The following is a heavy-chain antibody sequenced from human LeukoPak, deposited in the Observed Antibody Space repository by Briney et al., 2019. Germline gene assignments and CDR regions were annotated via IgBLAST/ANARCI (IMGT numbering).Heavy chain of an antibody. D-gene: IGHD3-3*01. Sequence: SVKVSCKASGGTFISYAISWVRQAPGQGLEWMGGIIPIFGTANYAQKFQGRVTITADESTSTAYMELSSLRSEDTAVYYCARDQPRITIFGVALSRPDYYYGMDVWGQGTTVTVS. CDR3: ARDQPRITIFGVALSRPDYYYGMDV. CDR2: IIPIFGTA. V-gene: IGHV1-69*13. CDR1: GGTFISYA. J-gene: IGHJ6*02.